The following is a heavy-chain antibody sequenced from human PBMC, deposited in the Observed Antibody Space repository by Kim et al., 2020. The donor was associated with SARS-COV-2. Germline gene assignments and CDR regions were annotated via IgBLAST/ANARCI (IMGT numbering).Heavy chain of an antibody. J-gene: IGHJ4*02. CDR3: AGYCGGDCYSYFDY. V-gene: IGHV3-23*01. D-gene: IGHD2-21*02. Sequence: ADSGKGRFTISRDNSKNTLYLQMNSLRAEDTAVYYCAGYCGGDCYSYFDYWGQGTLVTVSS.